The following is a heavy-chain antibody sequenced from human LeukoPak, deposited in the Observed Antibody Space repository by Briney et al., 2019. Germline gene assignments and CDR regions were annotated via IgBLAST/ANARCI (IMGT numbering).Heavy chain of an antibody. CDR2: ISDSGGST. V-gene: IGHV3-23*01. J-gene: IGHJ4*02. Sequence: PGGSLRLSCAASGFAFSSYAVSWVRQAPGKGLAWVSAISDSGGSTQYADSAKGRFIISRDNSKNTLYLQMNSLRVEDTAVYYCAKGSSNWRDYYYFDYWGQGTLVTVSS. CDR3: AKGSSNWRDYYYFDY. CDR1: GFAFSSYA. D-gene: IGHD6-13*01.